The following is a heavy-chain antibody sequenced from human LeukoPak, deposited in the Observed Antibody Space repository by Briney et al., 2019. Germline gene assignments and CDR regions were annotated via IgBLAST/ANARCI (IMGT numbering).Heavy chain of an antibody. CDR2: IYYSGST. D-gene: IGHD4-17*01. V-gene: IGHV4-30-4*08. Sequence: SETLSLTCTVSGVSMSSGAFYWSWIRQHPGKRLEWIGNIYYSGSTYYNPSLKSRVTISVDRSKSQFSLKLTSVTAADTAVYYCARAFPFDDYGDPDAFDIWGQGTMVTVSS. J-gene: IGHJ3*02. CDR1: GVSMSSGAFY. CDR3: ARAFPFDDYGDPDAFDI.